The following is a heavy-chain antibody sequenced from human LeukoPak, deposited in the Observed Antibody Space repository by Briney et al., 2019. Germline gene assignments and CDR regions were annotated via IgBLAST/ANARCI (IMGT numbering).Heavy chain of an antibody. D-gene: IGHD6-19*01. CDR2: IYSGGST. CDR1: GFTVSSNY. CDR3: AKGTGYSSGWPQTFDY. V-gene: IGHV3-53*01. J-gene: IGHJ4*02. Sequence: SGGSLRLSCAASGFTVSSNYMSWVRQAPGKGLEWVSVIYSGGSTYYADSVKGRFTISRDNSKNTLYLQMNSLRAEDTAVYYCAKGTGYSSGWPQTFDYWGQGTLVTVSS.